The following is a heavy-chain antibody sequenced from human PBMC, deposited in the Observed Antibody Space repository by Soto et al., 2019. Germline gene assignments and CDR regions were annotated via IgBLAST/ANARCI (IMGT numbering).Heavy chain of an antibody. Sequence: EVQLVESGGGLVQPGGSLRLSCAASRFTFSSYWMHWVRQAPGKGLVWVSRINSDGSSTSYADSVKGRFTISRDNAKNTLYLQMNSLRAEDTAVYYCVRTSLVVAAATREDYWGQGTLFTVSS. V-gene: IGHV3-74*01. D-gene: IGHD2-15*01. CDR2: INSDGSST. CDR3: VRTSLVVAAATREDY. CDR1: RFTFSSYW. J-gene: IGHJ4*02.